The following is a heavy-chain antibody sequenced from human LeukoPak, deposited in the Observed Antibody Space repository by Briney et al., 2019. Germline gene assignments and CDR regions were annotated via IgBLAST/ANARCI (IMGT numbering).Heavy chain of an antibody. Sequence: SETLSLTCAVYGGSFSGYYWSWIRQPPGKGLEWIGEINHSGSTNYNPSLKSRVTISVDTSKNQFSLKLSSVTAADTAVYYCARQAQYYYDSSGDPTNNWFDPWGQGTLVTVSS. CDR3: ARQAQYYYDSSGDPTNNWFDP. D-gene: IGHD3-22*01. J-gene: IGHJ5*02. V-gene: IGHV4-34*01. CDR1: GGSFSGYY. CDR2: INHSGST.